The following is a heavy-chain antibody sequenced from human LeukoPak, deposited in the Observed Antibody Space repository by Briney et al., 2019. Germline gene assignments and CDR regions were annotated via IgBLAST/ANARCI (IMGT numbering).Heavy chain of an antibody. D-gene: IGHD5-24*01. CDR2: INPNSGGT. CDR3: ARATTIDHDAFDI. CDR1: GYTFTGYY. Sequence: ASVKVSCKASGYTFTGYYMHWVRQAPGQGLEWMGWINPNSGGTNYAQKFQGRVTMTRNTSISTAYMELSSLRSEDTAVYYCARATTIDHDAFDIWGQGTMVTVSS. V-gene: IGHV1-2*02. J-gene: IGHJ3*02.